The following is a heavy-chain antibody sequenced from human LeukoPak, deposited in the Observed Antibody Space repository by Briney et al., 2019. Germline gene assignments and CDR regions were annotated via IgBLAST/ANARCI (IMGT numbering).Heavy chain of an antibody. D-gene: IGHD3-22*01. CDR1: GFTFSSYA. J-gene: IGHJ4*02. V-gene: IGHV3-23*01. CDR3: ARDRHKYNYDSGGYPPY. CDR2: ISGSGGST. Sequence: GGSLRLSCAASGFTFSSYAMSWVRQAPGKGLEWVSAISGSGGSTYYADSVKGRFTISRDNSKNTLYLQMNTLRAEDTAVYYCARDRHKYNYDSGGYPPYWGQGTLVTVSS.